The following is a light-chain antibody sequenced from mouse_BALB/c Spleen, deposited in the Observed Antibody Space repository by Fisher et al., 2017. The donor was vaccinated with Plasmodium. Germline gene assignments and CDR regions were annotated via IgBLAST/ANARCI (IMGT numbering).Light chain of an antibody. J-gene: IGKJ5*01. CDR3: QQSNGWPLT. V-gene: IGKV5-43*01. Sequence: DIVITQSTATLSVSPGDSVSLSCRASQSIASNLHWYQQKSHESPRLLINYTSQSISGIPSRFSGSGSGTDFTLSINNVETEDFGVYFCQQSNGWPLTFGAGTKLEL. CDR2: YTS. CDR1: QSIASN.